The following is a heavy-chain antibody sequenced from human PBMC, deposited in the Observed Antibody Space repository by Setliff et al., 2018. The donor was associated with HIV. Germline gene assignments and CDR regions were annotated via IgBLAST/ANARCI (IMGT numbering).Heavy chain of an antibody. Sequence: SETLSLTCTVSGGPISTNDYYWGFIRQSPGKGLEWIASVHYGGSIFYNPSLKSRVTLSVGTSKRQFSRRLSSVTAADTAVYYCAREVRVVLPAAASGNYYYYYMDVWGKGTTVTVSS. D-gene: IGHD2-2*01. V-gene: IGHV4-39*07. CDR3: AREVRVVLPAAASGNYYYYYMDV. CDR2: VHYGGSI. CDR1: GGPISTNDYY. J-gene: IGHJ6*03.